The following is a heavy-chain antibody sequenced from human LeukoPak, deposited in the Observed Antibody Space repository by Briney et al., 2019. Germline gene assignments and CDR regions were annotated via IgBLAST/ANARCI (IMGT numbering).Heavy chain of an antibody. D-gene: IGHD2-2*01. Sequence: GESLKISCKASGYSFSSFWIGWVRQMPGEGLEWMGLIYPGDPDTRYSPSFQGQVTFSADKSISTAYLQWSSLKASDTAIYYCARHLSELDATYHFDYWGQGTLVTVSS. V-gene: IGHV5-51*01. CDR3: ARHLSELDATYHFDY. J-gene: IGHJ4*02. CDR2: IYPGDPDT. CDR1: GYSFSSFW.